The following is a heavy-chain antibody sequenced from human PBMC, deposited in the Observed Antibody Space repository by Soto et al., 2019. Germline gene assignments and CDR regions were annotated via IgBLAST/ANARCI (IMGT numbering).Heavy chain of an antibody. D-gene: IGHD3-3*01. CDR1: GFTFSSYA. CDR3: AKDGITIFGVAVETIRRYYFDY. Sequence: GGSLRLSCAASGFTFSSYAMSWVRQAPGKGLEWVSAISGSGGSTYYADSVKGRFTISRDNSKNTLYLQMNSLRAEDTAVYYCAKDGITIFGVAVETIRRYYFDYWGQGTLVTVSS. V-gene: IGHV3-23*01. CDR2: ISGSGGST. J-gene: IGHJ4*02.